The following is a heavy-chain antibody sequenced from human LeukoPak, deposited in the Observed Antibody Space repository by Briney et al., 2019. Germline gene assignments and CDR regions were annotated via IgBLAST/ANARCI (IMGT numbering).Heavy chain of an antibody. CDR3: ARGSWARAYDADY. J-gene: IGHJ4*02. V-gene: IGHV1-18*01. Sequence: GASVKISCKASGYTFTNYGISWVRHAPGQELEWRGWISVANGNTNYLQKFQDRVTLTTDTSTNTAYMELRSLRSDDTALYYCARGSWARAYDADYWGQGTLVTVPS. CDR1: GYTFTNYG. CDR2: ISVANGNT. D-gene: IGHD5-12*01.